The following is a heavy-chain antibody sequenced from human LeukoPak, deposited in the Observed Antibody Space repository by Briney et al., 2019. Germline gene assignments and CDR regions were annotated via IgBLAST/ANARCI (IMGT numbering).Heavy chain of an antibody. Sequence: PSETLSLTCTVSGASFSDYYWSWIRQPPGKGLEWIGSIYYSGSTYYNPSLKSRVTISVDTSKNQFSLKLSSVTAADTAVYYCARDPNMVASFDYWGQGTLVTVSS. D-gene: IGHD2-8*01. CDR1: GASFSDYY. CDR3: ARDPNMVASFDY. V-gene: IGHV4-39*07. J-gene: IGHJ4*02. CDR2: IYYSGST.